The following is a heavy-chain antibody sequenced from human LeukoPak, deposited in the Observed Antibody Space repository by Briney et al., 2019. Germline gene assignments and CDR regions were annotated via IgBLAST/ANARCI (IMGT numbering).Heavy chain of an antibody. CDR2: IIPILGIA. CDR1: VGTFSSYT. V-gene: IGHV1-69*04. J-gene: IGHJ5*02. D-gene: IGHD2-2*01. CDR3: ARDLYCSSTSCTRMPS. Sequence: SVKVSCKASVGTFSSYTISWVRQAPGQGLEWMGRIIPILGIANYAQKFQGRVTITADKSTSTAYMELSSLRSEDTAVYYCARDLYCSSTSCTRMPSWGQGTLVTVSS.